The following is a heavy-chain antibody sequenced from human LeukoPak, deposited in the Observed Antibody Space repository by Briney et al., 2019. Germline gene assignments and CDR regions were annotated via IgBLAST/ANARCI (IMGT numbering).Heavy chain of an antibody. CDR3: ARTLADAFDV. CDR2: INTDGSST. V-gene: IGHV3-74*01. CDR1: GFTFRSNW. Sequence: PGGSLRLSCAASGFTFRSNWMHWVRQAPGKGLVWVSHINTDGSSTRCADCVRSRLTISRDNAKNTLYLQMNSLRAEDTGVYYWARTLADAFDVWGQGKMVTVSS. J-gene: IGHJ3*01. D-gene: IGHD3-16*01.